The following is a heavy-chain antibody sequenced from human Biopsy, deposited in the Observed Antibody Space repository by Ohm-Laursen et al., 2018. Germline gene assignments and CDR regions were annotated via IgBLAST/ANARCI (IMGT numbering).Heavy chain of an antibody. D-gene: IGHD3-10*01. J-gene: IGHJ6*02. Sequence: SLRLSCAASGFTFSSYAMNWVRQAPGKGLEWVSAITVSADTTYYADSVRGRFTVSRDNAKNSLYLQMNSLRAEDTAVYFCASLGLVWFGELLSVPFGMDVWGQGTTVTVSS. CDR2: ITVSADTT. CDR3: ASLGLVWFGELLSVPFGMDV. CDR1: GFTFSSYA. V-gene: IGHV3-23*01.